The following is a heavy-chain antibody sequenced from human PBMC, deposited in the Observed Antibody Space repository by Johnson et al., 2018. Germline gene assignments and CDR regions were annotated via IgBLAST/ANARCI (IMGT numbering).Heavy chain of an antibody. J-gene: IGHJ3*02. Sequence: VQLVQSGGGVVQPGGSLRLSCAVFGFTFSDYRMTWVRQAPGKGLEWVASIHRDGQEKPYLNSLESRFIISRDNVKKSMYLQMNSLRVEDTAVYYCARLCDFEQVSFYRAFDRWGQGTTVTVSS. CDR1: GFTFSDYR. D-gene: IGHD2-21*01. V-gene: IGHV3-7*01. CDR2: IHRDGQEK. CDR3: ARLCDFEQVSFYRAFDR.